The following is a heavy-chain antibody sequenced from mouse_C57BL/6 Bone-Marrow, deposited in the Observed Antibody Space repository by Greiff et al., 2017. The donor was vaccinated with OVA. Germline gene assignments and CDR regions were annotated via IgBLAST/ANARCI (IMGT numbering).Heavy chain of an antibody. CDR1: GYAFSSSW. CDR2: IYPGDGDT. CDR3: ARWLLRLYYFDY. Sequence: QVQLKQSGPELVKPGASVKISCKASGYAFSSSWMNWVKQRPGKGLEWIGRIYPGDGDTNYNGKFKGKATLTADKSSSTAYMQLSSLTSEDSAVYFCARWLLRLYYFDYWGQGTTLTVSS. V-gene: IGHV1-82*01. J-gene: IGHJ2*01. D-gene: IGHD2-3*01.